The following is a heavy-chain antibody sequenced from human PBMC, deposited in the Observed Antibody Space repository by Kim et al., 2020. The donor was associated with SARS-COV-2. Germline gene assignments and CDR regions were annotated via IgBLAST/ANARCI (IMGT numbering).Heavy chain of an antibody. CDR1: GGSISSGGYY. Sequence: SETLSLTCTVSGGSISSGGYYWSWIRQHPGKGLEWIGYIYYSGSTYYNPSLKSRVTISVDTSKNQFSLKLSSVTAADTAVYYCARDYLWFGEWYGMDVWGQVTTVTVCS. J-gene: IGHJ6*02. CDR3: ARDYLWFGEWYGMDV. V-gene: IGHV4-31*03. CDR2: IYYSGST. D-gene: IGHD3-10*01.